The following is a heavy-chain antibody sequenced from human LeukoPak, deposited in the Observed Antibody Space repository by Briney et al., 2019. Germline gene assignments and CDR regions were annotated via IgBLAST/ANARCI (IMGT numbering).Heavy chain of an antibody. CDR1: GYTFTSYG. D-gene: IGHD3-10*01. Sequence: GASVKVSCKASGYTFTSYGISWVRQAPGQGLEWMGIINPSGGSTSYAQKFQGRVTMTRDTSTSTVYMELSSLRSEDTAVYYCARDLGDDYYGSGSYAFDIWGQGTMVTVSS. J-gene: IGHJ3*02. V-gene: IGHV1-46*01. CDR2: INPSGGST. CDR3: ARDLGDDYYGSGSYAFDI.